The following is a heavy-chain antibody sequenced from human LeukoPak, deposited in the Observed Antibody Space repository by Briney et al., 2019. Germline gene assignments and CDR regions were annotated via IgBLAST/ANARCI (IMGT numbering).Heavy chain of an antibody. J-gene: IGHJ4*02. CDR2: INPNSGGT. CDR3: ARDIITMVRGVMKPFDY. Sequence: ASVKVSCKASGYTFTGYYMRWVRQAPGQGLEWMGRINPNSGGTNYAQKFQGRVTMTRDTSTSTAYMELSRLGSDDTAVYYCARDIITMVRGVMKPFDYWGQGTLVTVSS. V-gene: IGHV1-2*06. CDR1: GYTFTGYY. D-gene: IGHD3-10*01.